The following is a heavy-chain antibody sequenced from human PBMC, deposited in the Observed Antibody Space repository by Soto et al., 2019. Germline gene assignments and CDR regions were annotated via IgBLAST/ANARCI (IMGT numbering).Heavy chain of an antibody. CDR3: MKEYKGY. D-gene: IGHD1-20*01. V-gene: IGHV3-7*01. Sequence: GRLRRSGAASGCGLQSYWLSWVRQAPGKGLEWLACVEEYGSYKYYVDSVKGRFTISRDNAKSSVYLQMNSLRAEDTALYYCMKEYKGYWGQGTRVTVSS. CDR1: GCGLQSYW. J-gene: IGHJ4*02. CDR2: VEEYGSYK.